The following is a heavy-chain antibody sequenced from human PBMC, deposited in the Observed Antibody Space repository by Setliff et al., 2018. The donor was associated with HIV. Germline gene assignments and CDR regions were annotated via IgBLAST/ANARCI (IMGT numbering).Heavy chain of an antibody. CDR3: ARHNTGYSYGYDYYYYYMDV. CDR2: IYTSGSP. V-gene: IGHV4-61*09. D-gene: IGHD5-18*01. CDR1: GGSVNSGNYH. Sequence: SETLSLTCSVSGGSVNSGNYHWAWNRQPAGKGLEWIGHIYTSGSPHYKSSLTSRRTISLDTSRNQFSLKLSSVTAADTAVYYCARHNTGYSYGYDYYYYYMDVWGKGTTVTVSS. J-gene: IGHJ6*03.